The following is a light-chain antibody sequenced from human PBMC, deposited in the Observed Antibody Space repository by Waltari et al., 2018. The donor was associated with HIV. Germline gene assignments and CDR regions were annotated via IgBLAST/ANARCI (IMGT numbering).Light chain of an antibody. CDR1: SSDVGYYNR. J-gene: IGLJ2*01. CDR3: CSSAASTTSVGVV. CDR2: DVS. V-gene: IGLV2-18*02. Sequence: QSALTQPPSVSGSPGQSVTISCTGTSSDVGYYNRVSWYQQPPGTAPHLMNYDVSSRPSGVPDRFSASKSCNTASLTISGLQAEDEGDYYCCSSAASTTSVGVVFGGGTKLTVL.